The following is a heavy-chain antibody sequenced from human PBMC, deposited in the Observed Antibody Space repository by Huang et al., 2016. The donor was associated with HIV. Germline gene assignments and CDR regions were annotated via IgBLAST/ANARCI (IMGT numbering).Heavy chain of an antibody. CDR3: ARARLLLPFDY. CDR1: GGPFNGFL. V-gene: IGHV4-34*02. Sequence: QVLLQQWGAGVLKPSETLSLTCGVSGGPFNGFLWRWIRQPPGKGLEWIGEINYSGNTNYNPSLKSRVTMSVDTSKRQFSLSLKSVTAADTAVYYCARARLLLPFDYWGQGALVAVSS. J-gene: IGHJ4*02. CDR2: INYSGNT. D-gene: IGHD2-15*01.